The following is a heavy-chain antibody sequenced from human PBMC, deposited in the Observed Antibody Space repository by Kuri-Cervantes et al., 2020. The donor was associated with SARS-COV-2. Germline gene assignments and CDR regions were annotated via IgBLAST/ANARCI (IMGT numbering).Heavy chain of an antibody. V-gene: IGHV4-61*09. CDR1: GGSISNYGYY. CDR2: IYTSGST. CDR3: ARDRLYYYDSSGYLDY. J-gene: IGHJ4*02. Sequence: SETLSLTCTVSGGSISNYGYYWSWIRQPAGKGLEWIGHIYTSGSTNYNPSLKSRVTISVDTSKNQFSLKLSSVTAADTAVYYCARDRLYYYDSSGYLDYWGQGTLVTVSS. D-gene: IGHD3-22*01.